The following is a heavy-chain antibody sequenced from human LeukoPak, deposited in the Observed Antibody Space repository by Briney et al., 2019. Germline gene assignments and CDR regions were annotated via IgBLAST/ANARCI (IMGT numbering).Heavy chain of an antibody. CDR1: GGSISSYY. Sequence: SETLSLTCTVSGGSISSYYWSWIRQPPGKGLEWIGYIYYSGSTNYNPSLKSRVTISVDTSKNQFSLKLSSVTAADTAVYYCARELSYYYDSSGYTFDYWGQGTLVTVSS. CDR3: ARELSYYYDSSGYTFDY. D-gene: IGHD3-22*01. V-gene: IGHV4-59*01. CDR2: IYYSGST. J-gene: IGHJ4*02.